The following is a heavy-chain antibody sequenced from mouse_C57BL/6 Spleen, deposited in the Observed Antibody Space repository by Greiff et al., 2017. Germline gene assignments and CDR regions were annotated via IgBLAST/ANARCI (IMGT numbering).Heavy chain of an antibody. CDR3: ARHNWDGYFDD. CDR1: GFTFSDYY. J-gene: IGHJ2*01. V-gene: IGHV5-12*01. D-gene: IGHD4-1*01. Sequence: DVMLVESGGGLVQPGGSLKLSCAASGFTFSDYYMYWVRQTPEKRLEWVAYISNGGGSTYYPDTVKGRFTISRDNAKNTLYLQMSRLKSEDTAMYYCARHNWDGYFDDWGQGTTLTVSS. CDR2: ISNGGGST.